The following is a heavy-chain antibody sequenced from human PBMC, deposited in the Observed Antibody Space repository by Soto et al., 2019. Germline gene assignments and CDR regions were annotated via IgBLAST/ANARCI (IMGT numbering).Heavy chain of an antibody. CDR3: ARIIAEAGTGFDF. Sequence: PGESLKISCQASGYTFISYWIAWVRQMPGKGLEWMGIIYPGDSDIRYNPSFQGQVTISADKSINTAYPQWSSLKASDTAMYYCARIIAEAGTGFDFWGQGTLVTVSS. J-gene: IGHJ4*02. CDR2: IYPGDSDI. V-gene: IGHV5-51*01. D-gene: IGHD6-19*01. CDR1: GYTFISYW.